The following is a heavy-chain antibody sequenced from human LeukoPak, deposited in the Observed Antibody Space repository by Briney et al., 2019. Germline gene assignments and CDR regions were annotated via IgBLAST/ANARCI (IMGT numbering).Heavy chain of an antibody. CDR2: INSDGKTT. CDR3: AGPSKGSSGYPDYYYYYGMDV. CDR1: GFTFSDYS. J-gene: IGHJ6*02. Sequence: GGSLRLSCAASGFTFSDYSMNWVRQAPGKGLEDLSYINSDGKTTYYADSVKGRFTISRDNSKNTLYLQMNSLRAEDTAVYYCAGPSKGSSGYPDYYYYYGMDVWGQGTTVTVSS. D-gene: IGHD3-22*01. V-gene: IGHV3-48*01.